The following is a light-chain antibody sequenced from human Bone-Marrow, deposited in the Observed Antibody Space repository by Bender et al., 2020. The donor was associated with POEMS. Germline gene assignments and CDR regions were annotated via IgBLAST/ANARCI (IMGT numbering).Light chain of an antibody. V-gene: IGLV2-23*01. J-gene: IGLJ1*01. CDR3: CSYAGSSTYV. CDR2: EDI. Sequence: QSALTQPASVSGSPGQSITISCTGVSSDAGSHNLVSWYQQYPGKAPKLMIYEDIRRPSGLSNRFSASKSGNTASLTISGLQAEDEADYYCCSYAGSSTYVFGTGTKVTVL. CDR1: SSDAGSHNL.